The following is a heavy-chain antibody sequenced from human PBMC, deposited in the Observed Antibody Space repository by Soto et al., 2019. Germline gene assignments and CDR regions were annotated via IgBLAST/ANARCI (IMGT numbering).Heavy chain of an antibody. CDR2: IIPIFGTA. CDR1: GGTFSSYA. D-gene: IGHD6-19*01. Sequence: SVKVSCKASGGTFSSYAISWVRQAPGQGLEWMGGIIPIFGTANYAQKFQGRVTITADESTSTAYMELSSLRSEDTAVYYCASSDNSSGWYNYYYGMDVWGQGTTVTVSS. V-gene: IGHV1-69*13. CDR3: ASSDNSSGWYNYYYGMDV. J-gene: IGHJ6*02.